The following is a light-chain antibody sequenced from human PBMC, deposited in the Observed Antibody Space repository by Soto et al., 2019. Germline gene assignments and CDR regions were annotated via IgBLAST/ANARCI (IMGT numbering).Light chain of an antibody. V-gene: IGKV1-5*01. CDR1: QTISNW. CDR2: DAS. J-gene: IGKJ5*01. Sequence: DIQMTQSPSTLSASVGDRVTITCRASQTISNWLAWYQQKPGKAPTLLIYDASTLERGVPSRFSGTGSGTEFTLSIDSLQPDDFATYYCQQYHTSSITFGQGTRL. CDR3: QQYHTSSIT.